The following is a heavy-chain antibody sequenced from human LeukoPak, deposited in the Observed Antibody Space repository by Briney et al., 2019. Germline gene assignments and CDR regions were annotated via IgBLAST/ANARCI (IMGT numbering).Heavy chain of an antibody. CDR3: AKGLYYDLLTGYFH. Sequence: QTGGSLRLSCAASGFTFSSYAMSWVRQAPGKGLEWVSAISGSGGSTYYADSVKGRFTTSRDNSKNALYLQMNSLRAEDTALYYCAKGLYYDLLTGYFHWGQGTLVTVSS. J-gene: IGHJ4*02. D-gene: IGHD3-9*01. CDR2: ISGSGGST. V-gene: IGHV3-23*01. CDR1: GFTFSSYA.